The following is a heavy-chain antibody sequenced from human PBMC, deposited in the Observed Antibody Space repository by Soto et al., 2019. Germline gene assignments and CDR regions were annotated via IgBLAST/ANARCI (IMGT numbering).Heavy chain of an antibody. CDR2: INAGNGNT. D-gene: IGHD7-27*01. CDR3: ASAVANWGSKGWNY. Sequence: ASVKGSCKGFGYTLTNHTMHLGGQAPGQRLEWMGWINAGNGNTKYSQKFQGRVTISRDTSARTAYMELSSLRSEDTAVYYCASAVANWGSKGWNYWGQGTLVTVSS. V-gene: IGHV1-3*01. CDR1: GYTLTNHT. J-gene: IGHJ4*02.